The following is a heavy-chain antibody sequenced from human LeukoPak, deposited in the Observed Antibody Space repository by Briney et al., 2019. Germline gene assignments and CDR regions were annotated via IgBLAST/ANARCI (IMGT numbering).Heavy chain of an antibody. V-gene: IGHV4-59*08. CDR2: IYYSGST. D-gene: IGHD2-15*01. CDR1: GGSISSYY. J-gene: IGHJ5*02. CDR3: ARQRGYCSGGSCYYWFDP. Sequence: SETLSLTCTVSGGSISSYYWSWIRQPPGKGLEWIGYIYYSGSTNYNPSLKSRVTISVDTSKNQFSLKLSSVTAADTAVYYCARQRGYCSGGSCYYWFDPWGQGTLVTVSS.